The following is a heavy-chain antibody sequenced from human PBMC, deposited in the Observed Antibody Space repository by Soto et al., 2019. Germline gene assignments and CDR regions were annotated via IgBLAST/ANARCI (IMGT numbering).Heavy chain of an antibody. CDR3: ARFVVRVAFDI. D-gene: IGHD6-6*01. CDR1: GFALNSYE. J-gene: IGHJ3*02. V-gene: IGHV3-48*03. CDR2: MNTRGTTI. Sequence: EVQLVESGGGLVQPGGSLRISCTASGFALNSYEMNWVRQTPRKGLEWLSYMNTRGTTIYYADSVKGRFTMSRDNAKNSLYLQMNDLRAEDTALYYCARFVVRVAFDIWGQGTMVTVAS.